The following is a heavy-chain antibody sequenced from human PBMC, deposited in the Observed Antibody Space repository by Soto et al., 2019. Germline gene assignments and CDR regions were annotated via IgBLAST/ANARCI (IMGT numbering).Heavy chain of an antibody. CDR3: ARGNDFWSGYFYYYYGMDV. D-gene: IGHD3-3*01. CDR2: IYYSGST. J-gene: IGHJ6*02. V-gene: IGHV4-30-4*01. CDR1: GGSISSGDYY. Sequence: PSETLSLTCTVSGGSISSGDYYWSWIRQPPGKGLEWIGYIYYSGSTYYNPSLKSRVTISVDTSKNQFSLKLSSVTAADTAVYYCARGNDFWSGYFYYYYGMDVWGQGTTVTVSS.